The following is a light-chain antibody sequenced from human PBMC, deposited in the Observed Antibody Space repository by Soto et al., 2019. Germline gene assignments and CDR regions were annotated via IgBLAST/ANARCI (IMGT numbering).Light chain of an antibody. V-gene: IGLV2-14*03. CDR2: DVI. CDR3: SSKTSSSTLVV. Sequence: QSALTQPASVSGSPGQSITISCTGTTSDVGGYNYVSWYQQHPGKAPKLMIYDVINRPSGVSNRFSGSKSGNTASLTISGLQADDEADYYCSSKTSSSTLVVFGGGTKLTVL. CDR1: TSDVGGYNY. J-gene: IGLJ2*01.